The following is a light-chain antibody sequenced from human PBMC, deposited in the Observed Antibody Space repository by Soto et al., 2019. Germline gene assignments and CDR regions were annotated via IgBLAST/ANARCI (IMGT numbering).Light chain of an antibody. J-gene: IGKJ2*01. V-gene: IGKV1-39*01. CDR3: QQSYSPPRYT. CDR2: AAS. Sequence: DIPMTQSPSSLSASVGDRVTITCRASQSISSYLNWYQQKPGKAPKLLIYAASSLQSGVPSRFSGSGSGTDFTLTISSLQPEDFATYYCQQSYSPPRYTFGQGTKLEIK. CDR1: QSISSY.